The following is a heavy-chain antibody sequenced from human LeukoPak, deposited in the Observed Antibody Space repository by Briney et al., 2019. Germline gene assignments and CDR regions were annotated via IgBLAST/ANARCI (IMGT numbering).Heavy chain of an antibody. CDR2: INHSGST. D-gene: IGHD2-21*01. V-gene: IGHV4-34*01. CDR1: GGSFSGYY. CDR3: ARGRDADSAWFY. J-gene: IGHJ4*02. Sequence: SKTLSLTCAVYGGSFSGYYWSWIRQPPGKGLEWIGEINHSGSTNYNPSLKSRVTISVDTSKNQFSLKLSSVTAADTAVYYCARGRDADSAWFYWGQGTLVTVSS.